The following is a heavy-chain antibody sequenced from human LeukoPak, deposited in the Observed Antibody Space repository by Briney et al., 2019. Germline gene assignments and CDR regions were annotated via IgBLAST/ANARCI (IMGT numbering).Heavy chain of an antibody. D-gene: IGHD3-22*01. CDR1: GGSISSGDYY. Sequence: SQTLSLSCTVSGGSISSGDYYWSWIRQPPGEGLEWIGYIYYSGSTYYNPSLKSRVTISVDTSKNQFSLKLSSVTAADTAVYYCARGGIVVVTDAFDIWGQGTMVTVSS. V-gene: IGHV4-30-4*01. CDR3: ARGGIVVVTDAFDI. J-gene: IGHJ3*02. CDR2: IYYSGST.